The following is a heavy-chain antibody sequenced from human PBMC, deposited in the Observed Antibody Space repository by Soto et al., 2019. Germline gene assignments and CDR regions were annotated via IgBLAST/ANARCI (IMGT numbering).Heavy chain of an antibody. V-gene: IGHV4-4*02. CDR1: GGAISSSIW. Sequence: GTLSHGCVAPGGAISSSIWWSGCRPPPGKGLEWIGKIYYSGSTYYNPSLKSRVTISEDTSKNQFSLKLSSVTAADTAVYYWAGKGGGYYYGYYGMDVWGQGTRVTVSS. CDR2: IYYSGST. D-gene: IGHD2-15*01. J-gene: IGHJ6*02. CDR3: AGKGGGYYYGYYGMDV.